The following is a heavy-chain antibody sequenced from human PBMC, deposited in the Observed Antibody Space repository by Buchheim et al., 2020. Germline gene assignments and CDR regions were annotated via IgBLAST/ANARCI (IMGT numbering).Heavy chain of an antibody. Sequence: EVQLVESGGGLVQPGGSLRLSCAASGFTFSSYSMNWVRQAPGKGLEWVSYISSSSSTIYYADSVKGRFTISRDNAKNSLYLQMNSLRDEDTAVYYCVKSDTLRYFDWLLSTWDYFDYWGQGTL. D-gene: IGHD3-9*01. CDR3: VKSDTLRYFDWLLSTWDYFDY. J-gene: IGHJ4*02. CDR1: GFTFSSYS. CDR2: ISSSSSTI. V-gene: IGHV3-48*02.